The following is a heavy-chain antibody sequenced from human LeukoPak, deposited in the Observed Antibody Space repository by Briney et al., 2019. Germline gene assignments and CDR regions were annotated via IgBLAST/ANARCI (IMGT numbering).Heavy chain of an antibody. CDR2: ISSSGSTI. J-gene: IGHJ4*02. Sequence: PGGSLRLSCAASGFTFSSYEMNWVRQAPGKGLEWVSYISSSGSTIYYADSVKGRFTISRDNAKNSLYLQMSSLRAEDTAVYYCARTSVAVADFDYWGQGTLVTVSS. CDR1: GFTFSSYE. V-gene: IGHV3-48*03. CDR3: ARTSVAVADFDY. D-gene: IGHD6-19*01.